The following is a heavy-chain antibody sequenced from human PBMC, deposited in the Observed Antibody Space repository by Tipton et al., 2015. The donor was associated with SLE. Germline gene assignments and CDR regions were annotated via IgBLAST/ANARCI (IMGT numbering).Heavy chain of an antibody. D-gene: IGHD7-27*01. CDR2: IYYSGNT. Sequence: LRLSCTVSGGSLSSYYWSWIRQPAGKGLEWIGNIYYSGNTYYSPSLKSRVTISIDTSKNQFSLRLSSVTAADTALYYCARCMGTGDLPLDYWGQGILVTVSS. CDR3: ARCMGTGDLPLDY. J-gene: IGHJ4*02. CDR1: GGSLSSYY. V-gene: IGHV4-59*12.